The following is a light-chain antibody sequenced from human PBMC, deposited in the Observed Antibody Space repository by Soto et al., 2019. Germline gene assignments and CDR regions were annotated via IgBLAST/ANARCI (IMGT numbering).Light chain of an antibody. Sequence: DIVMTQSPDSLAVSLGERATINCNSSQSVLYSSSNKNFLAWYQQKPGQHPKLLIYWASTRDSGVPDRFRGSGSGTDFTLTISSLQAEDVAVYYCQQYHSSPTTFGQGTKLEIK. CDR2: WAS. CDR3: QQYHSSPTT. CDR1: QSVLYSSSNKNF. V-gene: IGKV4-1*01. J-gene: IGKJ2*01.